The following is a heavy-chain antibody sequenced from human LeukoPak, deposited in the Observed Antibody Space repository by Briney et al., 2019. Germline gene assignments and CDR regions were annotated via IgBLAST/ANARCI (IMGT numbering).Heavy chain of an antibody. Sequence: GGSLRLSCAASGFTFSSYSINWVRQAPGKGLDWVAFIQYDGSTKSYADSVKGRFTTSRDNSKNTLYLQMNSLRAEDTAVYYCASSIVGATIKYDYWGQGTLVTVSS. CDR2: IQYDGSTK. CDR1: GFTFSSYS. CDR3: ASSIVGATIKYDY. V-gene: IGHV3-30*02. J-gene: IGHJ4*02. D-gene: IGHD1-26*01.